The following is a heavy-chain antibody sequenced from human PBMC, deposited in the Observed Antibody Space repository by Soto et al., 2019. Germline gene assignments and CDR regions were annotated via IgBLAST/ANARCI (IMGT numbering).Heavy chain of an antibody. V-gene: IGHV1-46*03. D-gene: IGHD1-1*01. Sequence: GASVKVSCKASGGTFSSYTISWVRQAPGQGLEWMGIINPSGGSTSYAQKFQGRVTMTRDTSTSTVYMELSSLRSEDTAVYYCARAQLGPRDDAFDIWGQGTMVTVSS. J-gene: IGHJ3*02. CDR3: ARAQLGPRDDAFDI. CDR1: GGTFSSYT. CDR2: INPSGGST.